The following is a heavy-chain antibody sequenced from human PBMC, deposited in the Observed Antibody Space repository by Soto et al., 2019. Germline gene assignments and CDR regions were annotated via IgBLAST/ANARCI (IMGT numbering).Heavy chain of an antibody. V-gene: IGHV1-2*02. CDR2: INPNSGGT. D-gene: IGHD3-22*01. CDR3: VRFQGGIYDSSGDDASDI. CDR1: GYTFTGYY. Sequence: ASVKVSCKASGYTFTGYYMHWVRQAPGQGLEWMGWINPNSGGTNYAQKFQGRVTMARDTPISTAYMELSRLRSDDTAVYYCVRFQGGIYDSSGDDASDIWGQGTMVTVSS. J-gene: IGHJ3*02.